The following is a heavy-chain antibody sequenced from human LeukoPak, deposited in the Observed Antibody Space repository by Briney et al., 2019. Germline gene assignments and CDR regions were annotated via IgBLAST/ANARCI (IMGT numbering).Heavy chain of an antibody. J-gene: IGHJ3*02. Sequence: SETLSLTCAVYGGSFSGYYWSWIRQPPGKGLEWIGEINHSGSTNYNPSLKSRVTISVDTSKNQFSLKLSSVTAADTAVYYCARALVRGDIIFVGAFDIWGQGTMVTVSS. CDR3: ARALVRGDIIFVGAFDI. CDR1: GGSFSGYY. D-gene: IGHD3-10*01. CDR2: INHSGST. V-gene: IGHV4-34*01.